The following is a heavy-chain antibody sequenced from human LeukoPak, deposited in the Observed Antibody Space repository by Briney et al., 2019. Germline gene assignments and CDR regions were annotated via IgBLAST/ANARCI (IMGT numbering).Heavy chain of an antibody. Sequence: ASVKVSCKASGHTFTNYHIHWVRQAPGQGLEWMGILTPRGDIINYAQKFQGRVTMPSDTSTSAIYMELSSLRSEDTAVYYCARGGQRWLQFPYDYWGQGTVVTVSS. CDR1: GHTFTNYH. V-gene: IGHV1-46*01. J-gene: IGHJ4*02. CDR2: LTPRGDII. D-gene: IGHD5-24*01. CDR3: ARGGQRWLQFPYDY.